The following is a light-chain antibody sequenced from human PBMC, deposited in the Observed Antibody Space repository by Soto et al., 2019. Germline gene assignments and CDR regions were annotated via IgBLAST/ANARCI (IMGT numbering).Light chain of an antibody. CDR1: QSISSW. CDR3: QQYNSYPWT. J-gene: IGKJ1*01. CDR2: KAS. V-gene: IGKV1-5*03. Sequence: DIQMTQSPSTLSASVGDRVTITCRASQSISSWVAWYQQKPGKAPNLLIYKASNLESGVPSRFRGSGSGTDFTLTISSLQPDDFETYYCQQYNSYPWTFGRGTKVDIK.